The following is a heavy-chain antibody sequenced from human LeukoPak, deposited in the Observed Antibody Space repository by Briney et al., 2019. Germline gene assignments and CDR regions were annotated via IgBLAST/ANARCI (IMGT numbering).Heavy chain of an antibody. V-gene: IGHV7-4-1*02. J-gene: IGHJ4*02. CDR3: ARAAHDNGGYLRYYFDY. CDR2: INTNTGNP. CDR1: GYTFSYYA. D-gene: IGHD3-22*01. Sequence: ASVKVSCKASGYTFSYYAMSWVRQAPGQGLEWMGWINTNTGNPTYAQAFTGRFVFSLDTSVSTAYLQINSLKDEDTAMYYCARAAHDNGGYLRYYFDYWGQGTLVTVSS.